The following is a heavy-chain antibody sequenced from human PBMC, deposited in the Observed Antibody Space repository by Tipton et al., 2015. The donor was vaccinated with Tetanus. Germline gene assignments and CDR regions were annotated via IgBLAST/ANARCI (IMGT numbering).Heavy chain of an antibody. V-gene: IGHV1-18*01. Sequence: QLVQSGAEVKKPGASVKVSCEASGYTFSIYAIGWVRQAPGQGLEWVGWISADTDNTNYAQKFQGRVTMTTDASTSTAYMELRSLRSDDTAGYYWARGPGMGSTRWFDPWGQGTLVTVSS. D-gene: IGHD1-26*01. CDR2: ISADTDNT. CDR1: GYTFSIYA. J-gene: IGHJ5*02. CDR3: ARGPGMGSTRWFDP.